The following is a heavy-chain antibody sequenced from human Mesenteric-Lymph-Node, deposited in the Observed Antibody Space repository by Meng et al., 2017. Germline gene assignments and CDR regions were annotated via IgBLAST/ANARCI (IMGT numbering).Heavy chain of an antibody. D-gene: IGHD6-19*01. V-gene: IGHV3-23*01. CDR2: ISGSGGST. CDR1: GFTFSSYA. CDR3: AKSSGYDY. J-gene: IGHJ4*02. Sequence: GESLKISCAASGFTFSSYAMSWVRQAPGKGLEWVSAISGSGGSTYYADSVKGRFTISRDNSKNALYLQMNSLRAEDTAVYYCAKSSGYDYWGQGTLVTVSS.